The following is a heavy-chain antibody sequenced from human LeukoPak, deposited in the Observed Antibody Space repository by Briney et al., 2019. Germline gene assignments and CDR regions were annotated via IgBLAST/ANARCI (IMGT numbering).Heavy chain of an antibody. CDR1: GFTFSSYG. CDR2: IWYDGSNK. J-gene: IGHJ4*02. D-gene: IGHD3-3*01. Sequence: GGSLRLSCAASGFTFSSYGMHWVRQAPGKGLEWVAVIWYDGSNKYYADSVKGRFTISRDNSKNTLYLQMNSLRAEDTAVYYCARVLYDFWSGYRERYYFDYWGQGTLVTVSS. V-gene: IGHV3-33*01. CDR3: ARVLYDFWSGYRERYYFDY.